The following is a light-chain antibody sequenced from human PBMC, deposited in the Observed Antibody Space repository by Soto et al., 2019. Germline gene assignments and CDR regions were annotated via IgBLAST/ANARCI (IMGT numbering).Light chain of an antibody. CDR1: SSDVGGYNY. Sequence: QSVLTQPRSVSGSPGQSVTISCTGASSDVGGYNYVSWYQQHPGKAPKLLIYDVTERPSGVPDRFSGSKSGDTASLTISGVQAEEEADYYCCSNYGMYTLGVFGGGTKVTVL. CDR3: CSNYGMYTLGV. CDR2: DVT. V-gene: IGLV2-11*01. J-gene: IGLJ2*01.